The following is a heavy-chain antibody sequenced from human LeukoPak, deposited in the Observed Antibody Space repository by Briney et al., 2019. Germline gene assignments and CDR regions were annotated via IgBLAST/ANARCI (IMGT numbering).Heavy chain of an antibody. Sequence: SETLSLTCTVSGASISIYSWSWLRQPPGQALEWVGYIYYSGSPNYNPSLKSRVTMSVDASKNQFSLKVSSVTAADTAVYYCAKSNRYCDSASCYEAFDIWGQGAMVTVSS. CDR2: IYYSGSP. J-gene: IGHJ3*02. V-gene: IGHV4-59*01. CDR1: GASISIYS. D-gene: IGHD2-2*01. CDR3: AKSNRYCDSASCYEAFDI.